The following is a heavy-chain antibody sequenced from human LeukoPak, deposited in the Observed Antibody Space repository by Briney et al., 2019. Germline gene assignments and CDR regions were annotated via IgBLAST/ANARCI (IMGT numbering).Heavy chain of an antibody. V-gene: IGHV4-39*07. Sequence: SETLSLTCTVSGGSISSSSYYWGWIRQPPGKGLEWIGSIYHSGSTYYNPSLKSRVTISVDTSKNQFSLKLSSVTAADTAVYYCARSSGWYQLNWFDPWGQGTLVTVSS. CDR3: ARSSGWYQLNWFDP. CDR2: IYHSGST. D-gene: IGHD6-19*01. J-gene: IGHJ5*02. CDR1: GGSISSSSYY.